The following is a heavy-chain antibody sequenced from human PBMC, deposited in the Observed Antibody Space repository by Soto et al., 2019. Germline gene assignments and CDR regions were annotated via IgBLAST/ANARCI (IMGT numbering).Heavy chain of an antibody. D-gene: IGHD6-19*01. CDR1: GYTFTSYG. J-gene: IGHJ5*02. CDR3: AREVAVVVGGNWFDP. V-gene: IGHV1-18*01. Sequence: VQLVQSGAEVKKPGASVKVSCKASGYTFTSYGISWVRQAPGQGLEWMGWISAYNGNTNYAQKLQGRVTLTTDTSTSTAYMEPRSLRSDDTAVYYCAREVAVVVGGNWFDPWGQGTLVTVSS. CDR2: ISAYNGNT.